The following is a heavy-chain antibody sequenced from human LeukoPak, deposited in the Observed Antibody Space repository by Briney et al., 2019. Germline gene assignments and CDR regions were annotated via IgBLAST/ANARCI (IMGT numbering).Heavy chain of an antibody. CDR2: IYSGGST. CDR3: ARGGYSSGCHY. J-gene: IGHJ4*02. Sequence: PGGSLRLSCAASGFTVSSNYMSWVRPAPGKGLEWVSVIYSGGSTYYADSVKGRFTISRDNSKNTLYLQMNSLRAEDTAVCYCARGGYSSGCHYWGQGTLVTVSS. CDR1: GFTVSSNY. V-gene: IGHV3-53*01. D-gene: IGHD6-19*01.